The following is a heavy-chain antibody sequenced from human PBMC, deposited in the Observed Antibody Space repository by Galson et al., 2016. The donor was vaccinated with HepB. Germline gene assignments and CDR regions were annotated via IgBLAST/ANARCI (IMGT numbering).Heavy chain of an antibody. Sequence: SLRLSCAASGFTVSNNYMAWVRQAPGKELEWVSRVYSGGVTNYADSVKGRFTTSRDSSKNTLYLQMNSPRVEDTAVYHCATSPSVGIWGQGTLVTVSP. CDR3: ATSPSVGI. CDR2: VYSGGVT. D-gene: IGHD5/OR15-5a*01. J-gene: IGHJ4*02. V-gene: IGHV3-53*01. CDR1: GFTVSNNY.